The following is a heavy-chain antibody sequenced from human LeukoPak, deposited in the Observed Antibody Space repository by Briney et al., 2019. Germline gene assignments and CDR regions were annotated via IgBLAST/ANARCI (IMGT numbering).Heavy chain of an antibody. D-gene: IGHD3-10*01. CDR1: GGSISSGGYY. CDR2: IYHSGST. CDR3: ARESATSGSTD. J-gene: IGHJ4*02. Sequence: SETLSLTCTVSGGSISSGGYYWSWIRQPPGKGLEWIGYIYHSGSTYYNPSLKSRVTISVDRSKNQFSLKLSSVTAADTAVYYCARESATSGSTDWGQGTLVTVSS. V-gene: IGHV4-30-2*01.